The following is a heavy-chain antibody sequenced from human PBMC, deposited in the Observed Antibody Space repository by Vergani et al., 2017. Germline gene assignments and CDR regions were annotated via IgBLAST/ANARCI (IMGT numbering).Heavy chain of an antibody. V-gene: IGHV3-7*03. CDR2: IKQDGSEK. CDR1: GFTFSSYW. J-gene: IGHJ4*02. D-gene: IGHD5-18*01. Sequence: EVQLVESGGGLVQPGGSLRLSCAASGFTFSSYWMSWVRQAPGKGLEWVANIKQDGSEKYYVDSVKGRFTISRDNAKNSLYLHMNSLRAEDTAVYYCARVGWIQLWSFFDYWGQGTLVTVSS. CDR3: ARVGWIQLWSFFDY.